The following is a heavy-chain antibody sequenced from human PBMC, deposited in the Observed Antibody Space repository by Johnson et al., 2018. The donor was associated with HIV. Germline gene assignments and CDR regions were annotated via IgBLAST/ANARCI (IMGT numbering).Heavy chain of an antibody. J-gene: IGHJ3*02. Sequence: QVQLVESGGGVVQPGRSLRLSCAASGFTFSSYCMHWVRQAPGKGLEWVAVISYDGSNKYYADSVKGRFTISRDNSKNTLYLQMNSLRAEDTAVYYCALYPPDAFDIWGQGTMVTVSS. CDR3: ALYPPDAFDI. D-gene: IGHD5/OR15-5a*01. CDR1: GFTFSSYC. CDR2: ISYDGSNK. V-gene: IGHV3-30*03.